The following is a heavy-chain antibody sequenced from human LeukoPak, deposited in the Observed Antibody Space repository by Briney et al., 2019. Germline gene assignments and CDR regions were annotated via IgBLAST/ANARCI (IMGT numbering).Heavy chain of an antibody. CDR3: ARETTSTFDY. J-gene: IGHJ4*02. V-gene: IGHV3-21*01. D-gene: IGHD2/OR15-2a*01. Sequence: PGGSLRLSCAASGFTFSSYSMNWVRQAPGKGLEWVSSISSSSSYIYYADSVKGRFTISRDNSKNTLYLQMNSLRAEDTAMYYCARETTSTFDYWGQGTLVTVSS. CDR1: GFTFSSYS. CDR2: ISSSSSYI.